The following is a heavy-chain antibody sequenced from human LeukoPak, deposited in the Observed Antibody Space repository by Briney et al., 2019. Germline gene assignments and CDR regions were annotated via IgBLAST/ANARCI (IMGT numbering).Heavy chain of an antibody. CDR3: AKIGVPIDY. Sequence: GRSLRLSCAASGFTFSSYGMHWVRQAPGKGLEWVAVISYDGSNKYYADSVKGRFTISRDNSKNTLYLQMNSLRAEDTAVYYCAKIGVPIDYWGQGTLVTVSS. CDR2: ISYDGSNK. V-gene: IGHV3-30*18. D-gene: IGHD2-8*01. CDR1: GFTFSSYG. J-gene: IGHJ4*02.